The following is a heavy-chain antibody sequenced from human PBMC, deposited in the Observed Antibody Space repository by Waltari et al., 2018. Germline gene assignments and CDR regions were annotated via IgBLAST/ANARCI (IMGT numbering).Heavy chain of an antibody. CDR2: INHSGST. Sequence: QVQLQQWGAGLLKPSETLSLTCAVYGGSFSGYYWSWIRQPPGKGLEWIGEINHSGSTNYNPSLKSRVTISVDTSKNQFSLKLSSVTAADTAVYYCAFTYYYGSGSQKDYWGQGTLVTVSS. D-gene: IGHD3-10*01. V-gene: IGHV4-34*01. CDR3: AFTYYYGSGSQKDY. J-gene: IGHJ4*02. CDR1: GGSFSGYY.